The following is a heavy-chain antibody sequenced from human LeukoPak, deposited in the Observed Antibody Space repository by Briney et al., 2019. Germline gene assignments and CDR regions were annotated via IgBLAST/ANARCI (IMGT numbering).Heavy chain of an antibody. CDR1: GGPISSGDYS. CDR2: IYYSGST. D-gene: IGHD2-2*01. J-gene: IGHJ5*02. CDR3: ARVPAAIGGFDP. V-gene: IGHV4-30-4*08. Sequence: SETLSLTCTVSGGPISSGDYSWSWIPQPPGKGLKWIGYIYYSGSTYYNPSLKSRVTISVDTSKNQFSLKLSSVTAADTAVYYCARVPAAIGGFDPWGQGTLVTVSS.